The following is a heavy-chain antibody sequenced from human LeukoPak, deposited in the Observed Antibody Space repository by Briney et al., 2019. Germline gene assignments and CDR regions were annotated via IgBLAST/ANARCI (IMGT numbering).Heavy chain of an antibody. V-gene: IGHV4-34*12. D-gene: IGHD3-9*01. J-gene: IGHJ6*02. CDR1: GGSFSGYY. CDR2: IIHSGST. Sequence: SECLSLTCAVYGGSFSGYYWNWIRQPPGKGLEWIGEIIHSGSTNYNPSLKSRVTISVDTSKNQFSLKLSSVTAADTAVYYCARRPIYDILTGYSNYYYYGMDVWGQGTTVIISS. CDR3: ARRPIYDILTGYSNYYYYGMDV.